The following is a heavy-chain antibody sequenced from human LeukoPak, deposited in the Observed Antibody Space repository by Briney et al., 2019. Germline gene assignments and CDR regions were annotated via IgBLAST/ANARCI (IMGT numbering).Heavy chain of an antibody. Sequence: GGSPRLSCAASGFTFDGYAMHWVRQAPGKGLEWVSGISWNSGSIGYADSVKGRFTISRDNAKNSLYLQMNSLRAEDTALYYCARCDSSGSDAFDIWGQGTMVTVSS. D-gene: IGHD3-22*01. CDR1: GFTFDGYA. V-gene: IGHV3-9*01. CDR3: ARCDSSGSDAFDI. CDR2: ISWNSGSI. J-gene: IGHJ3*02.